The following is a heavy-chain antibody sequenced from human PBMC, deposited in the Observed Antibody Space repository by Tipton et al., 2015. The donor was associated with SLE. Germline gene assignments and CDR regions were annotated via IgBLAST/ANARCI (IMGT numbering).Heavy chain of an antibody. CDR3: ARRTHPSHWFFDL. V-gene: IGHV5-51*03. CDR1: GYSFSSYW. D-gene: IGHD2-2*01. CDR2: INPGDSDT. J-gene: IGHJ2*01. Sequence: VQLVQSGAEVKKPGESLKISCKGSGYSFSSYWLGWVRQMPGKGLEWMGIINPGDSDTRYSPSLQGQVTFSADKSINTAYLQWSSLKASDTAMYYCARRTHPSHWFFDLWGRGTLVTVSS.